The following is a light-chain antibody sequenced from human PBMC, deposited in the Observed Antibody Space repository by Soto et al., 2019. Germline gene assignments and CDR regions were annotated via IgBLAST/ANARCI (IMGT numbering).Light chain of an antibody. J-gene: IGLJ1*01. CDR2: QVS. CDR3: SSYTSSNTFYV. CDR1: SSDVGGYYY. V-gene: IGLV2-14*01. Sequence: QSALTQPASVSGSPGQSITISCTGTSSDVGGYYYVSWYQHHPGKAPKLMIYQVSNRPSGVSNRLSGSKSGNTASLTISGLQAEDEADYYCSSYTSSNTFYVFGTGTKLTVL.